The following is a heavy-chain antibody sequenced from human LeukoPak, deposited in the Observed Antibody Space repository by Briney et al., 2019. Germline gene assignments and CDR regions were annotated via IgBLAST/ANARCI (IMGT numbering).Heavy chain of an antibody. V-gene: IGHV3-21*04. Sequence: GGSLRLSCAASGFTFSTYSMSWIRQAPGKGLEWVSSISGDSDAKFYSDSMKGRFTISRDNAKNSLYLQMNSLRAEDTAVYYCARRAGDYSHPYDYWGQGILVTVSS. D-gene: IGHD3-22*01. CDR3: ARRAGDYSHPYDY. CDR2: ISGDSDAK. CDR1: GFTFSTYS. J-gene: IGHJ4*02.